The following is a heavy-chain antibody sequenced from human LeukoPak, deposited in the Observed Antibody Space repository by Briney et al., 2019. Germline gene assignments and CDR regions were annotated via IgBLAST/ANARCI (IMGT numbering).Heavy chain of an antibody. D-gene: IGHD6-13*01. V-gene: IGHV3-21*01. CDR3: ARWYSSSWASASTYGMDV. CDR2: ISSSSSYI. Sequence: PGGSLRLSCAASGFTFSSYSMNWVRQAPGKGLEWVSSISSSSSYIYYADSVKGRFTISRDNAKNSLYLQMNSLRAEDTAVYYCARWYSSSWASASTYGMDVWGQGTTVTVSS. CDR1: GFTFSSYS. J-gene: IGHJ6*02.